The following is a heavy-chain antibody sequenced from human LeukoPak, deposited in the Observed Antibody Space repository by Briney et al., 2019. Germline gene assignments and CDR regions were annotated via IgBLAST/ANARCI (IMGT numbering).Heavy chain of an antibody. CDR2: IYPGDSDT. CDR1: GYSFTSYW. Sequence: GKSLKISCQGSGYSFTSYWIGWVRQMPGKGLEWMGIIYPGDSDTRYSPSFQGQVTISADKSINTAYLQWSNLKASDTAMYYCAIVYYDYWSGYSRETLDIWGQGTMVTVS. J-gene: IGHJ3*02. D-gene: IGHD3-3*01. CDR3: AIVYYDYWSGYSRETLDI. V-gene: IGHV5-51*01.